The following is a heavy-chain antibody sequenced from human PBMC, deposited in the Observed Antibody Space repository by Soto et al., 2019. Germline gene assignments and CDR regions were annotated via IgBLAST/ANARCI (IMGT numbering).Heavy chain of an antibody. V-gene: IGHV1-24*01. Sequence: GASVKVSCKVSGYTLTELSMHWVRQAPGKGLEWMGGFDPEDGETIYAQKFQGRVTMTEDTSTDTAYMELSSLRSEDTAVYYCATATYYYHSSGYVYYFDPWGQGTLVTVSS. D-gene: IGHD3-22*01. J-gene: IGHJ4*02. CDR1: GYTLTELS. CDR2: FDPEDGET. CDR3: ATATYYYHSSGYVYYFDP.